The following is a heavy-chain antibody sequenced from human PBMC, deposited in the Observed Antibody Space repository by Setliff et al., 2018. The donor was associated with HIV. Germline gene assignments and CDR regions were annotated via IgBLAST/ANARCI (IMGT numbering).Heavy chain of an antibody. CDR1: GDSISSYS. Sequence: SETLSLTCTVSGDSISSYSWNWIRQSPGGGLEWIGFIFSSGSTKYNPSLQSRVTMSIDTSKNQFSLRLTSVTAADTAVYYCARRFDDSGSFPDKNWFDTWGQGSLVTVSS. D-gene: IGHD3-10*01. V-gene: IGHV4-4*09. CDR2: IFSSGST. CDR3: ARRFDDSGSFPDKNWFDT. J-gene: IGHJ5*02.